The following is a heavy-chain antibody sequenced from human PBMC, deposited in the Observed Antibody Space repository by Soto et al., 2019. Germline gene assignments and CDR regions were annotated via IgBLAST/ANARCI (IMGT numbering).Heavy chain of an antibody. Sequence: QVQLVESGGGVVQPGRSLRLSCTASGFTFSDYAMHWVRQAPGKGLEWVAVMSHDGSAKYHADSVKGRFTISRDNSKNTLYRHISSLRTEDTAVYSCAKEWERGSGGLYRYFVSWGKGPRVTVSS. D-gene: IGHD2-15*01. CDR1: GFTFSDYA. J-gene: IGHJ4*02. CDR3: AKEWERGSGGLYRYFVS. V-gene: IGHV3-30*18. CDR2: MSHDGSAK.